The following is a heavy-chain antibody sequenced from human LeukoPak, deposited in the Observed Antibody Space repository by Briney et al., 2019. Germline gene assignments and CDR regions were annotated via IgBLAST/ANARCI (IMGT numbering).Heavy chain of an antibody. CDR3: ARDQRQWLVLYAFDI. V-gene: IGHV3-23*01. CDR2: ISGSGGST. D-gene: IGHD6-19*01. Sequence: GGSLRLSCAASGFTFSSYAMSWVRQAPGKGLEWVSAISGSGGSTYYADSVKGRFTISRDNSKNTLFLQMNSLRAEDTAVYYCARDQRQWLVLYAFDIWGQGTMVTVSS. J-gene: IGHJ3*02. CDR1: GFTFSSYA.